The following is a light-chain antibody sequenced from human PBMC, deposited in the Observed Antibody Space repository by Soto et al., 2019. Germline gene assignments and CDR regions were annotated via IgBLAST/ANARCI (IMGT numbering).Light chain of an antibody. Sequence: DIQMTQSPSSLSASVGDRVTITCRASQSISSYLNWYQQKPGNAPKLLIYAASSLHSGVPSRFSGSGSGTDFTLTISSLQPEDFATYYCQQSYSTPPTFGQGTKLEIK. CDR1: QSISSY. CDR2: AAS. J-gene: IGKJ2*01. V-gene: IGKV1-39*01. CDR3: QQSYSTPPT.